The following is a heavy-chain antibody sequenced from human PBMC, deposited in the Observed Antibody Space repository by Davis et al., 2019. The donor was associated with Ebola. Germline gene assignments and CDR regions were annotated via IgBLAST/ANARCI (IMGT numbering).Heavy chain of an antibody. D-gene: IGHD5-18*01. V-gene: IGHV4-39*01. Sequence: WVRQPPGKGLEWIGSIYYSGSTYYNPSLKSRVTISVDTSKNQFSLKLSSVTAADTAVYYCARSGYSYAWFDPWGQGTLVTVSS. CDR2: IYYSGST. J-gene: IGHJ5*02. CDR3: ARSGYSYAWFDP.